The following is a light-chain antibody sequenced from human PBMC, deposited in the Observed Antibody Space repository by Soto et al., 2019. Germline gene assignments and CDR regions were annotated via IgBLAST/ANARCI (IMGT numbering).Light chain of an antibody. CDR1: QSVSNN. V-gene: IGKV3D-15*01. Sequence: EIVLTQSPATLSVSPGEGATLSCRASQSVSNNLAWYQQKPGQAPRLLFYGASTRATGIPARFSGSGSGTEFTLTINSLQAEDCAVYYCQQYYNWPRTFGQGTRLEIK. J-gene: IGKJ5*01. CDR2: GAS. CDR3: QQYYNWPRT.